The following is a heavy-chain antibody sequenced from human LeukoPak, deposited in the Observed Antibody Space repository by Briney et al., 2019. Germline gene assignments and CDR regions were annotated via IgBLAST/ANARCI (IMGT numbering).Heavy chain of an antibody. CDR2: SATTKPNSCTT. J-gene: IGHJ4*02. V-gene: IGHV3-72*01. CDR1: GFRITDHH. Sequence: GGSLRLSCAGAGFRITDHHMDWVRQAPGKGLVWIGRSATTKPNSCTTQYAASVRGRFTISRDDSQNSLYLHLNSLKADDTAVYYCVRVVTTRSGWYHFDSWGLGTLVTVSS. D-gene: IGHD6-13*01. CDR3: VRVVTTRSGWYHFDS.